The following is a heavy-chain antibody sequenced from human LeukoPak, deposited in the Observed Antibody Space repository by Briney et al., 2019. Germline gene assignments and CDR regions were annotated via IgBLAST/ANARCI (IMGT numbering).Heavy chain of an antibody. CDR2: IKQDGSEK. Sequence: GGSLRLSCAASGFTFSSYWMSWVRQAPGKGLEWVANIKQDGSEKYYVDSVKGRFTISRDNAKNSLYLQMNSLRAEDTAVYYCARGPHVDIVATIPFDYWGQGTLVTVSS. J-gene: IGHJ4*02. CDR3: ARGPHVDIVATIPFDY. V-gene: IGHV3-7*01. D-gene: IGHD5-12*01. CDR1: GFTFSSYW.